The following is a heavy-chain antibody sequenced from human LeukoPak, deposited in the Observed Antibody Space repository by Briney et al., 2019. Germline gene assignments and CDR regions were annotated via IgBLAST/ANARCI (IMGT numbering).Heavy chain of an antibody. D-gene: IGHD6-19*01. J-gene: IGHJ4*02. CDR3: ARGISGWYGEDY. CDR1: GGSFSGYY. CDR2: IDHSGST. V-gene: IGHV4-34*01. Sequence: SETLSLTCAVYGGSFSGYYWSWIRQPPGKGLEWIGEIDHSGSTNYNPSLKSRVTMSVDTSKNQFSLKLSSVTAADTAVYYCARGISGWYGEDYWGQGTLVTVSS.